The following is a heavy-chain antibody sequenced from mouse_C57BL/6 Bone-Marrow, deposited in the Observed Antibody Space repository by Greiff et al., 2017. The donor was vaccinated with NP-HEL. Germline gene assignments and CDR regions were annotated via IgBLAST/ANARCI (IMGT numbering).Heavy chain of an antibody. CDR1: GYSFTGYF. CDR3: ARNGNYLYWYFDV. Sequence: EVNLVESGPELVKPGDSVKISCKASGYSFTGYFMNWVMQSHGKSLEWIGRINPYNGDTFYNQKFKGKATLTVDKSSSTAHMELRSLTSEDSAVYYCARNGNYLYWYFDVWGTGTTVTVSS. CDR2: INPYNGDT. D-gene: IGHD2-1*01. J-gene: IGHJ1*03. V-gene: IGHV1-20*01.